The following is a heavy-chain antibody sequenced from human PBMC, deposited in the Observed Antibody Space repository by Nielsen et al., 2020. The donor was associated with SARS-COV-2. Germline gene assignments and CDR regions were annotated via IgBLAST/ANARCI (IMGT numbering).Heavy chain of an antibody. CDR1: GFNFRDYY. D-gene: IGHD2-21*02. V-gene: IGHV3-11*06. Sequence: GESLKISCAASGFNFRDYYMTWIRQAPGKGLEWVAYVSGYSSYIEYADSVKGRFTISRDNAKNSLYLQMNSLRDEDTAVYYCVRGEFGDYRISVWGQGTLVTVSS. J-gene: IGHJ4*02. CDR2: VSGYSSYI. CDR3: VRGEFGDYRISV.